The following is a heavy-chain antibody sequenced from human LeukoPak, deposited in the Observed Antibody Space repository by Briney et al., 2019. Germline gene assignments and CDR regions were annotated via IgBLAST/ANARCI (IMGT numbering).Heavy chain of an antibody. CDR2: ISSSSSYI. V-gene: IGHV3-21*01. Sequence: GGSLRLSCAASGFTFSSYSMNWVRQAPGKGLEWVSSISSSSSYIYYADSVKGRFTISRDNAKNSLYLQMNCLRAEDTAVYYCARDSGDDYGGHDAFDIWGQGTMVTVSS. J-gene: IGHJ3*02. CDR3: ARDSGDDYGGHDAFDI. CDR1: GFTFSSYS. D-gene: IGHD4-23*01.